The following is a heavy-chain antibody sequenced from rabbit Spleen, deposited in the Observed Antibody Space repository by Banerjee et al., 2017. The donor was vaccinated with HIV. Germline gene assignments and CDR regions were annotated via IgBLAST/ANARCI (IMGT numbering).Heavy chain of an antibody. Sequence: QEQLEESGGGLVKPEGSLTLTCKASGVSFNDKDVMCWVRQAPGKGLEWITCICAGISDSTYYASWAKGRFTISETSSTTVTLQMTSLTAADTATYFCARDPVIAGSAYYDLWGQGTLVTVS. D-gene: IGHD8-1*01. V-gene: IGHV1S45*01. J-gene: IGHJ4*01. CDR3: ARDPVIAGSAYYDL. CDR1: GVSFNDKDV. CDR2: ICAGISDST.